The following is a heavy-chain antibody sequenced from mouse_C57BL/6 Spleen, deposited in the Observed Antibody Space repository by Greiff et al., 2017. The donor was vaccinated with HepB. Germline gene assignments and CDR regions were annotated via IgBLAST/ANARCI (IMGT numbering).Heavy chain of an antibody. J-gene: IGHJ4*01. CDR3: TSGPPTGTRGYYAMDY. D-gene: IGHD4-1*02. CDR1: GFTFSSYA. V-gene: IGHV5-9-1*02. CDR2: ISSGGDYI. Sequence: EVQGVESGEGLVKPGGSLKLSCAASGFTFSSYAMSWVRQTPEKRLEWVAYISSGGDYIYYADTVKGRFTISRDNARNTLYLQMSSLKSEDTAMYYCTSGPPTGTRGYYAMDYWGQGTSVTVSS.